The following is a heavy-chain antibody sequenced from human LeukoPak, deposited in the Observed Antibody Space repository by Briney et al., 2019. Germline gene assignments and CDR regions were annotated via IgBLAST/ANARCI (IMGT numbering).Heavy chain of an antibody. V-gene: IGHV3-30*18. D-gene: IGHD3-10*01. Sequence: PGGSLRLSCAASGFTYGSYGMHWVRQAPGKGLEWVALVSYGGDIEYYADSVKGRFTISRDNSKNTLYLEMSSLRPDDTAVYYCAKVRWFGELSTPDAFDIWGQGTLVTVSS. CDR1: GFTYGSYG. CDR2: VSYGGDIE. J-gene: IGHJ3*02. CDR3: AKVRWFGELSTPDAFDI.